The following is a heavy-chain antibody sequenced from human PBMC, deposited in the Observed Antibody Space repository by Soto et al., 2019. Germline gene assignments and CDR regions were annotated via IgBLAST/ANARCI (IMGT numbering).Heavy chain of an antibody. D-gene: IGHD6-19*01. CDR1: GFTFSSYG. J-gene: IGHJ5*02. Sequence: PGGTLRLSCAASGFTFSSYGMHWVRQAPGKGLKRMEVISYDGSNKYYADSVKGLFTISRDNSKNTLYLQMNSLRAEVTAVYYCAKSPGDSNGWYVDWFDPWGQGT. V-gene: IGHV3-30*18. CDR3: AKSPGDSNGWYVDWFDP. CDR2: ISYDGSNK.